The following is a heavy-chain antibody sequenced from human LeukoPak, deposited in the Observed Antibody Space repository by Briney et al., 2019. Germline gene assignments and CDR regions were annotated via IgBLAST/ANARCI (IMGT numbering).Heavy chain of an antibody. J-gene: IGHJ6*03. CDR3: ARAPLGGVPAATRYYYYYMDV. Sequence: SETLSLTCTVSGGSISSSSYYWGWIRQPPGKGLEWLGEINHSGSTYYNPSLKSRVTISVDTSKNQFSLKLSSVTAADTAVYYCARAPLGGVPAATRYYYYYMDVWGKGTTVTVSS. CDR2: INHSGST. V-gene: IGHV4-39*07. D-gene: IGHD2-2*01. CDR1: GGSISSSSYY.